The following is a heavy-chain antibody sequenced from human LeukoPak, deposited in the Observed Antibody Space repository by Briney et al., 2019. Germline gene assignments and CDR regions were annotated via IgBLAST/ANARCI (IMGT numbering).Heavy chain of an antibody. Sequence: GGSLRLSCVASGFTFSSYWMSWVRQAPGKGLEWVANIKQDGSEKYYVDSVKGRFTISRDNAKKSLYLQMNSLRAEDTAVYYCARDGELRRYYYYYMGVWGKGTTVTVSS. J-gene: IGHJ6*03. CDR3: ARDGELRRYYYYYMGV. V-gene: IGHV3-7*01. CDR1: GFTFSSYW. CDR2: IKQDGSEK. D-gene: IGHD1-7*01.